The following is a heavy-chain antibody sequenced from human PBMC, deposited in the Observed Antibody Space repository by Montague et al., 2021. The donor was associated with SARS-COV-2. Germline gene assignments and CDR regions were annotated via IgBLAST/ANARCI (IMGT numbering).Heavy chain of an antibody. V-gene: IGHV1-18*01. CDR3: ARDRGDAAESVLDY. CDR2: ISAYNGNP. Sequence: SVKVSCKASGYNLNIYGISWVRQAPGQGLEWMGWISAYNGNPNYAQKLQGRVTTTTDTSTSTAYMELRSLRSDDTAAYYCARDRGDAAESVLDYWGQGTLVTVSS. J-gene: IGHJ4*02. CDR1: GYNLNIYG. D-gene: IGHD6-13*01.